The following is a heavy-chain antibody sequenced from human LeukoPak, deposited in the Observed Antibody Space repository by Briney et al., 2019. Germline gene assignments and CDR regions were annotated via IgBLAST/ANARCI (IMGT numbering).Heavy chain of an antibody. CDR2: INPNSGGT. Sequence: ASVKVSCKASGYTFTCYYMHWVRQAPGQGREWMGWINPNSGGTNYAQKFQGRVTMTRDTSISTAYMELSRLRSDDTAVYYCARSYGSGSYSDYWGQGTLVTVSS. D-gene: IGHD3-10*01. J-gene: IGHJ4*02. CDR3: ARSYGSGSYSDY. V-gene: IGHV1-2*02. CDR1: GYTFTCYY.